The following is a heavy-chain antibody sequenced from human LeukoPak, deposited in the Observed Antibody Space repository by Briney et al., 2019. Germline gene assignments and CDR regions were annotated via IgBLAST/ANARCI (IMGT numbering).Heavy chain of an antibody. V-gene: IGHV3-21*04. CDR3: AKTYYDILTGYGYYGMDV. J-gene: IGHJ6*02. CDR1: GFTFSSYS. D-gene: IGHD3-9*01. CDR2: ISESSAHI. Sequence: PGGSLRLSCAASGFTFSSYSMNWVRQAPGKGLEWASSISESSAHIYYADSIKGRFTISRDNSKNTLYLQMNSLRAEDTAVYYCAKTYYDILTGYGYYGMDVWGQGTTVTVSS.